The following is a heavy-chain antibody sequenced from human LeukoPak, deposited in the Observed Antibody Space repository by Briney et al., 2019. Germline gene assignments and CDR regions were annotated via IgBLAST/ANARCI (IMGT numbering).Heavy chain of an antibody. V-gene: IGHV1-69*04. Sequence: SVKVSCKASGGTFSSYAISWVRQAPGQGLEWMGRIIPILGIANYAQKFQGRVTITADKSTSTAYMELSSLRSEDTAVYYCARDAHYGSGNNWFGPWGQGTLVTVSS. J-gene: IGHJ5*02. CDR3: ARDAHYGSGNNWFGP. D-gene: IGHD3-10*01. CDR1: GGTFSSYA. CDR2: IIPILGIA.